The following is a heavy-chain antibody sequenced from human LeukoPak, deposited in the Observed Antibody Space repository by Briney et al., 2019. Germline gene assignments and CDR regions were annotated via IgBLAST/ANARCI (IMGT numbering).Heavy chain of an antibody. V-gene: IGHV4-34*01. D-gene: IGHD3-3*01. Sequence: SETLSLTCAVYGGSFSGYYWSWIRQPPGKGLERIGEINHSGSTNYNPSLKSRVTISVDTSKNQFSLKLSSVTAADTAVYYCARRVYDFWSGYHSHYYYYMDVWGKGTTVTVSS. CDR2: INHSGST. CDR1: GGSFSGYY. J-gene: IGHJ6*03. CDR3: ARRVYDFWSGYHSHYYYYMDV.